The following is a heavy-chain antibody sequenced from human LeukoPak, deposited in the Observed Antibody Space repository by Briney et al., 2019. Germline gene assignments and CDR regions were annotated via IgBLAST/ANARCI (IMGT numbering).Heavy chain of an antibody. CDR1: GNTFTSRH. CDR3: AKDRGGSYTFDI. D-gene: IGHD3-16*01. J-gene: IGHJ3*02. V-gene: IGHV1-46*01. CDR2: INIGDGYT. Sequence: ASVKVSCKASGNTFTSRHMHWVRQAPGQGLEWMGIINIGDGYTKYAQKFQGRVTITRDTSTSTLYMELSSLRSEDTAVYYCAKDRGGSYTFDIWGQGTMVTVSS.